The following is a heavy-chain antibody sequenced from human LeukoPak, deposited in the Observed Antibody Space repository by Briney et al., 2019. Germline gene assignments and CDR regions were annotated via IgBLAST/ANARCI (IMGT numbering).Heavy chain of an antibody. D-gene: IGHD3-10*01. CDR1: GGSFSGYY. CDR3: ASSGGSGSYRWMNWFDP. V-gene: IGHV4-31*11. Sequence: SETLSLTCAVYGGSFSGYYWSWIRQHPGKGLEWIGYIYYSGSTYYNPSLKSRVTISVDTSKNQFSLKLSSVTAADTAVYYCASSGGSGSYRWMNWFDPWGQGTLVTVSS. CDR2: IYYSGST. J-gene: IGHJ5*02.